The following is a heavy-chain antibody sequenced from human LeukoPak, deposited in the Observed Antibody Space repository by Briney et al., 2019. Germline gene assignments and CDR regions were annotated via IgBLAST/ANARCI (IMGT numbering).Heavy chain of an antibody. D-gene: IGHD1-26*01. CDR2: ISYDGSNK. J-gene: IGHJ4*02. CDR1: GFTCSSYA. CDR3: ARDRSIVGAFDY. Sequence: GGSLRLSCAASGFTCSSYAMHLVRQAPGKGLEWVAVISYDGSNKYYADSVKGRFTISRDNSKNTLYLQMNSLRAEDTAVYYCARDRSIVGAFDYWGQGTLVTVSS. V-gene: IGHV3-30-3*01.